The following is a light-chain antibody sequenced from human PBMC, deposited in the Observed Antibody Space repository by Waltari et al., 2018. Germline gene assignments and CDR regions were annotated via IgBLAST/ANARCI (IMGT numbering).Light chain of an antibody. CDR1: QSISRN. CDR3: QQYYSYPWT. Sequence: DIQMTQSPYTLSASVGDRVTITCRASQSISRNLAWYQQKPGKAPKVLIYKTSSLESGVPSRFSGSGSETEFTLTISSLQPDDLATYYCQQYYSYPWTFGQGTKVEIK. J-gene: IGKJ1*01. V-gene: IGKV1-5*03. CDR2: KTS.